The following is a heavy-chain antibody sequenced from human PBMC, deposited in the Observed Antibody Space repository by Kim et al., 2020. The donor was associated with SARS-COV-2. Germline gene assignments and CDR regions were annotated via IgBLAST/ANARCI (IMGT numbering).Heavy chain of an antibody. CDR1: GFTFSSYG. CDR3: ARDKSSGWIDY. V-gene: IGHV3-33*01. J-gene: IGHJ4*02. Sequence: GGSLRLSCAASGFTFSSYGMHWVRQAPGKGLEWVAVIWYDGSNKYYADSVKGRFTISRDNSKNTLYLQMNSLRAEDTAVYYCARDKSSGWIDYWGQGTLVTVSS. D-gene: IGHD6-19*01. CDR2: IWYDGSNK.